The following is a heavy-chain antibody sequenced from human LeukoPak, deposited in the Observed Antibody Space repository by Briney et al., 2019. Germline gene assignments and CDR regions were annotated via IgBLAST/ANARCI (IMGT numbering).Heavy chain of an antibody. V-gene: IGHV3-74*01. J-gene: IGHJ6*03. CDR1: GFTFSSYW. Sequence: GGSLRLSCAASGFTFSSYWMHWVRQAPGKGLVWVSRINSDGSSTSYADSVKGRFTISRDNAKNTLYLQMNSLRAEDTAVYYCAREKELGYSSGWYNYYYYYYMDVWGKGTTVTVSS. CDR2: INSDGSST. CDR3: AREKELGYSSGWYNYYYYYYMDV. D-gene: IGHD6-19*01.